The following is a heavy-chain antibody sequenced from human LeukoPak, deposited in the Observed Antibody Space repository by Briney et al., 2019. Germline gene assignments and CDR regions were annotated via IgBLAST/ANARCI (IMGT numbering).Heavy chain of an antibody. J-gene: IGHJ5*02. D-gene: IGHD3-22*01. Sequence: ASVKVSCKASGYTFTSYGISWVRQAPGQGLEWMGWISAYNGNTNYAQKLQGRVTMTTDTSTSTAYMELRSLRSDDTAVYYCARDRPSYYYDSSGSFNPWGQGTLVTVSS. CDR1: GYTFTSYG. CDR2: ISAYNGNT. CDR3: ARDRPSYYYDSSGSFNP. V-gene: IGHV1-18*01.